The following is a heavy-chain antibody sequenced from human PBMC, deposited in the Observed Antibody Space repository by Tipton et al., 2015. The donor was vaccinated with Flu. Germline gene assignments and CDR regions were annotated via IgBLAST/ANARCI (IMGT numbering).Heavy chain of an antibody. Sequence: TLSLTCTVSGGSISSYYWGWIRQPPGKGLEWIGSIYYSGSTYYNPSLKSRVTISVDTSKNQFSLKLSSVTAADTAVYYWARDWVAGYCSGGSCYSWGQGTLVTVSS. J-gene: IGHJ4*02. CDR1: GGSISSYY. V-gene: IGHV4-39*07. CDR2: IYYSGST. D-gene: IGHD2-15*01. CDR3: ARDWVAGYCSGGSCYS.